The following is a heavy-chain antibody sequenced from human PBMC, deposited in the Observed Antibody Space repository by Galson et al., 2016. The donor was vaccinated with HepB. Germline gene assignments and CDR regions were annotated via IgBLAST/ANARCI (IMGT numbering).Heavy chain of an antibody. J-gene: IGHJ5*02. CDR2: VYYSGDA. CDR3: SRHCHTYSYYQGFAP. CDR1: GGYSSSSAYY. D-gene: IGHD1-26*01. V-gene: IGHV4-39*01. Sequence: ENLSLSGKGEGGYSSSSAYYWGWIRQPPGKGLECIGNVYYSGDAYYKPSLKNRVTISIDTSQNQFSLKLSPVTGADTAVYYCSRHCHTYSYYQGFAPWGQGTLVTVSS.